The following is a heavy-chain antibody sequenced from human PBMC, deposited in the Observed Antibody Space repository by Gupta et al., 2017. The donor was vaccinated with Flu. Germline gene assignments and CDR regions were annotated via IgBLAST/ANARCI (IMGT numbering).Heavy chain of an antibody. V-gene: IGHV3-21*01. D-gene: IGHD6-13*01. CDR3: ARGRKQQLFGGMDV. CDR2: ISSDRSYI. J-gene: IGHJ6*02. CDR1: GFPFNSYS. Sequence: EVHLVNPGGGLSKPGGSLSPPFAASGFPFNSYSMNWVRQAPGKGLEWVSSISSDRSYIYYADSVMGRCTISRDNAKNSLYLQMNSLTAEDTAVYYCARGRKQQLFGGMDVWGQGTTVTVSS.